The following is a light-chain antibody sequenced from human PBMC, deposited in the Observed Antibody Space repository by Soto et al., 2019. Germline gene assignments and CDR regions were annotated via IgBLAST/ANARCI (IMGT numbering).Light chain of an antibody. CDR1: TSNIGSQT. Sequence: QSVLTQPPSASGTPGQRVSIYCSGSTSNIGSQTVNWYQRLPGTAPKLLIYIDNQRPSGVPDRFSGSKSGTSASLAISGLQSEDVADYFCASWDHSLNGPVFGGGTQLTVL. J-gene: IGLJ7*01. CDR2: IDN. V-gene: IGLV1-44*01. CDR3: ASWDHSLNGPV.